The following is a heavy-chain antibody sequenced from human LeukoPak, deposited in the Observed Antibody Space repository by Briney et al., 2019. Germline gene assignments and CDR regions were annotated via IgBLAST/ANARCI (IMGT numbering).Heavy chain of an antibody. D-gene: IGHD6-19*01. CDR3: ARVLQQWRTSDI. CDR2: INPNSGGT. CDR1: GYTFTGYY. V-gene: IGHV1-2*06. J-gene: IGHJ3*02. Sequence: ASVKVSCKASGYTFTGYYMHWVRQAPGQGLEWMGRINPNSGGTNYAQKFQGMVTMTRDTSISTAYMELSRLRSDDTAVYYRARVLQQWRTSDIWGQGTMVTVSS.